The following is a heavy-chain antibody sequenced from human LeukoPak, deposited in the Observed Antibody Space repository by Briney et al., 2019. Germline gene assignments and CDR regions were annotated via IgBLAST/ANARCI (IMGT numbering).Heavy chain of an antibody. CDR2: IYYSGST. D-gene: IGHD1-26*01. CDR1: GGSISSHY. CDR3: ARVGWELVHLYYYYYMDV. J-gene: IGHJ6*03. Sequence: SETLSLTCTVSGGSISSHYWSWIRQPPGKGLEWVGYIYYSGSTNYNPSLKSRVTISVDTSKNQFSLKLSSVTAADTAVYYCARVGWELVHLYYYYYMDVWGKGTTVTVSS. V-gene: IGHV4-59*11.